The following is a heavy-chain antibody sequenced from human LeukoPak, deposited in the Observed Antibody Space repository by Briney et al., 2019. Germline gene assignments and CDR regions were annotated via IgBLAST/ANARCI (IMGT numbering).Heavy chain of an antibody. V-gene: IGHV3-23*01. D-gene: IGHD3-10*01. CDR3: ARWNFGESESPFFYFYFGMDV. J-gene: IGHJ6*02. Sequence: GGSLRLSRAASGFTFYSYAMSWVRQAPGKGLEWVSAISGSGASTYYADSLQGRFTITRDNSKNMLFLQMNSLTAEDTAVYFCARWNFGESESPFFYFYFGMDVWGQGTTVTVSS. CDR2: ISGSGAST. CDR1: GFTFYSYA.